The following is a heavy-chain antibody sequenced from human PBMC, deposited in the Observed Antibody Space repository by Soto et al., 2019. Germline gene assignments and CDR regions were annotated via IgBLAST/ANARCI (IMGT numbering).Heavy chain of an antibody. CDR3: ARVRRNDASDYYGMDV. V-gene: IGHV3-48*02. Sequence: EVKLVESGGGSAQPGGSLRLSCAASGFSFSTSTMNWVRQAPGKGLEWVSYISSGSTTIYYADSVKDRFTISRDNGKNSLYLQMNSLRDEDTTVYYCARVRRNDASDYYGMDVW. CDR2: ISSGSTTI. D-gene: IGHD1-1*01. J-gene: IGHJ6*01. CDR1: GFSFSTST.